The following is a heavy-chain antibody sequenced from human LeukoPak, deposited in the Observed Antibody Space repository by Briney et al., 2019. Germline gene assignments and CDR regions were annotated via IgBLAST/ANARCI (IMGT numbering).Heavy chain of an antibody. CDR1: GGSTSSSGYY. CDR3: AREGFGDGYNMAWYFDL. V-gene: IGHV4-39*07. J-gene: IGHJ2*01. Sequence: SETLSLTCTVSGGSTSSSGYYWGWIRQPPGKGLEWIGSIFYSEGPSYNPSLNNRVTISIDTSKNQFSLKLSSVTAADTAVYYCAREGFGDGYNMAWYFDLWGRGTLVTVSS. D-gene: IGHD5-24*01. CDR2: IFYSEGP.